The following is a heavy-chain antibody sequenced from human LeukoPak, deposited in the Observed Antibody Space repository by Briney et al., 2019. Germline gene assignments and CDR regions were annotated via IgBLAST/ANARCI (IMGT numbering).Heavy chain of an antibody. CDR3: ARDKDYGDYPYYYYGMDV. CDR1: GDSISSYY. CDR2: IYYSGST. Sequence: SETLSLTCTVSGDSISSYYWSWIRQPPGKGLEWIGYIYYSGSTNYNPSLKSRVTISVDTSKNQFSLKLSSVTAADTAVYYCARDKDYGDYPYYYYGMDVWGKGTTVTVSS. D-gene: IGHD4-17*01. V-gene: IGHV4-59*01. J-gene: IGHJ6*04.